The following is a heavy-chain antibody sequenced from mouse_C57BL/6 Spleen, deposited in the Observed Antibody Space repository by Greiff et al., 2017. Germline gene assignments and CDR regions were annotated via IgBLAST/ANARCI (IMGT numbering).Heavy chain of an antibody. J-gene: IGHJ2*01. D-gene: IGHD1-1*01. CDR3: ARNGYYGSSYYFDD. CDR2: IDPSDSYT. CDR1: GYTFTSYW. Sequence: QVQLQQPGAELVMPGASVKLSCKASGYTFTSYWMHWVKQRPGQGLEWIGEIDPSDSYTNYNQKFKGKSTLTVDKTSSTAYMQLSSLPSEDSAVYYCARNGYYGSSYYFDDWGQGTTLTVSS. V-gene: IGHV1-69*01.